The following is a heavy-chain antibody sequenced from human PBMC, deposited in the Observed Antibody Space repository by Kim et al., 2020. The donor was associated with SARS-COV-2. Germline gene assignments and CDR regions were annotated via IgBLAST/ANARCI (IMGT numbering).Heavy chain of an antibody. CDR1: GGSISSYY. CDR3: ARLRYDDDSSGYSHDNWV. D-gene: IGHD3-22*01. J-gene: IGHJ5*01. CDR2: IYYSGST. Sequence: SETLSLTCTVSGGSISSYYWSWIRQPPGKGLEWIGYIYYSGSTNYNPSLKSRVTISVDTSKNQFSLKLSSVTAADTAVYYCARLRYDDDSSGYSHDNWV. V-gene: IGHV4-59*01.